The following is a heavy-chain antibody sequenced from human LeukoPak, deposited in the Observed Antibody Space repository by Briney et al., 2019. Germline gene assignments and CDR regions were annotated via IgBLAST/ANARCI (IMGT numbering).Heavy chain of an antibody. D-gene: IGHD1-1*01. J-gene: IGHJ5*02. V-gene: IGHV4-4*07. CDR3: ARDHRSGMGVWFDP. CDR1: GGSISSYY. CDR2: IYISGSN. Sequence: SETLSLTCTVSGGSISSYYWSWLRQPAGKGLEWIGRIYISGSNNYNPSLKRRVTMSVDTSKNQFSLKLSSVTAADTAVYYCARDHRSGMGVWFDPWGQGTLVTVSS.